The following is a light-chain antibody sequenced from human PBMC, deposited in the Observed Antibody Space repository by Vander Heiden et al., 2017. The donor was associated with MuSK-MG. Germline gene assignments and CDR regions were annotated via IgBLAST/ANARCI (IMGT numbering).Light chain of an antibody. V-gene: IGKV3-15*01. CDR1: QSISDN. CDR2: RAS. Sequence: IVMTQSPATLSLSPGETATLACRASQSISDNLAWYQQRPGQAPRLLIFRASSRAAGTPARFSGRGSGTGFTLTISSMQSEDFAIYYCQQYNTWPPRGTFGQGTKVDIK. CDR3: QQYNTWPPRGT. J-gene: IGKJ1*01.